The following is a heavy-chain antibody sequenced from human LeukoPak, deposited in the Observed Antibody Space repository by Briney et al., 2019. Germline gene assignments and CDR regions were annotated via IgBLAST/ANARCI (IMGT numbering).Heavy chain of an antibody. D-gene: IGHD3-22*01. J-gene: IGHJ4*02. V-gene: IGHV4-39*01. Sequence: SETLSLTCTVSGGSISSSSYCWGWIRQPPGQGLEWIGSIYYSGSTYYNPSLKSRVTISVDTSKNQFSLKLSSVTAADTAVYYCATIYYDSSDWGQGTLVTVSS. CDR1: GGSISSSSYC. CDR2: IYYSGST. CDR3: ATIYYDSSD.